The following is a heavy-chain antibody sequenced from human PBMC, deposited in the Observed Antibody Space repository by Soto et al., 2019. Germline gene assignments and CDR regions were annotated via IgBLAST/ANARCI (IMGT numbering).Heavy chain of an antibody. V-gene: IGHV3-15*07. CDR3: TTDADYGDYSVFG. Sequence: GGSLKLSFATSSFTFINAWMKWVRQAPGKGLEWVGRIKSKTDGGTTDYAAPVKGRFTISRDDSKNTLYLQMNSLKTEDTAVYSCTTDADYGDYSVFGWGQGT. CDR1: SFTFINAW. D-gene: IGHD4-17*01. J-gene: IGHJ4*02. CDR2: IKSKTDGGTT.